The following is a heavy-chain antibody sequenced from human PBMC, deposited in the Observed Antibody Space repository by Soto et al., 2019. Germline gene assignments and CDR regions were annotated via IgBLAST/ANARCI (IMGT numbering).Heavy chain of an antibody. J-gene: IGHJ6*02. D-gene: IGHD3-22*01. CDR1: GGTFSSYA. V-gene: IGHV1-69*01. CDR2: IIPIFGTA. CDR3: ARRWLRASYYYYGMDV. Sequence: QVQLVQSGAELKKPGSSVKVSCKASGGTFSSYAISWVRQAPGQGLEWMGGIIPIFGTANYAQKFQGRVTISADESTITAYMELSSLSSEDTAVYYCARRWLRASYYYYGMDVWGQGTTVTVSS.